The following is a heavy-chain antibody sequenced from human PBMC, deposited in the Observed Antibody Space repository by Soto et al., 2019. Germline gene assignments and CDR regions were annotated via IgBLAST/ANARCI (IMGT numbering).Heavy chain of an antibody. D-gene: IGHD3-3*01. Sequence: SVTLSLTCTVSGGSISSYYWSWIRQPPGKGLEWIGYIYYSGSTNYNPSLKSRVTISVDTSKNQFSLKLSSVTAADTAVYYCAREGSDYDFWSGYLNYGMDVWGQGTTVTVSS. CDR1: GGSISSYY. V-gene: IGHV4-59*01. CDR3: AREGSDYDFWSGYLNYGMDV. J-gene: IGHJ6*02. CDR2: IYYSGST.